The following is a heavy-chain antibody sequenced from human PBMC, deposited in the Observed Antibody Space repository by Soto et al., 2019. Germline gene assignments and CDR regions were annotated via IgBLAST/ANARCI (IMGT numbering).Heavy chain of an antibody. J-gene: IGHJ4*02. CDR1: GFTFRSYA. CDR3: AKSNYGTFDH. V-gene: IGHV3-23*01. Sequence: GGSLRLSCAASGFTFRSYAMSWVRQAPGKGLEWVSGISGSGISTHYADSVKGRFTVSRDNSKNTLYLQMNSLRAEDTAVYNCAKSNYGTFDHWGQGTLVTVSS. CDR2: ISGSGIST. D-gene: IGHD4-17*01.